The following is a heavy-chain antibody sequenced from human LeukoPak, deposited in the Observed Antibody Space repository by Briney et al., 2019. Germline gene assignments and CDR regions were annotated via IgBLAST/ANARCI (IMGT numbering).Heavy chain of an antibody. J-gene: IGHJ4*02. V-gene: IGHV4-59*01. D-gene: IGHD4-23*01. CDR3: ARTSGGTFDF. CDR2: IYYSGST. CDR1: GASISSYY. Sequence: SETLSLTCTVSGASISSYYWSWIRQPPGKGVEWIGNIYYSGSTNSNPSLKSRVTISIDTSKNQFSLRLSSVTAADTAVYYCARTSGGTFDFWGQGTVVTVSS.